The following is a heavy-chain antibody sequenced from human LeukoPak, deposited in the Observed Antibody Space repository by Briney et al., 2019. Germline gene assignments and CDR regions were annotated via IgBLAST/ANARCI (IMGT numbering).Heavy chain of an antibody. CDR3: TKDSVAAAGTAWFDP. V-gene: IGHV3-23*01. D-gene: IGHD6-13*01. Sequence: GGSLRLSCAASGYTFSNYAMTWFGQAPGRSREWASGISHNGDRIYYADSVKGRFTISRDNSKNTLYLQMNSLRPEDTALYYCTKDSVAAAGTAWFDPWGQGTLVAVSS. CDR2: ISHNGDRI. J-gene: IGHJ5*02. CDR1: GYTFSNYA.